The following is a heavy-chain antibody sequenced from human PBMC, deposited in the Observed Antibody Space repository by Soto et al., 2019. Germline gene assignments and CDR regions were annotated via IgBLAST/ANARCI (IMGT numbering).Heavy chain of an antibody. V-gene: IGHV1-69*01. CDR2: INPMSRTA. D-gene: IGHD2-21*01. J-gene: IGHJ4*02. Sequence: VQLVQSGSEVKKPGSSVKVSCKASGDTSTTYVVSWVRQAPGNGLEWMGGINPMSRTAKYAEKYSGRVTLTADAATKTVYLDLTTLRFEDTAVYFCVRGTYCGASCYFAREYWGQGNLVAVSS. CDR3: VRGTYCGASCYFAREY. CDR1: GDTSTTYV.